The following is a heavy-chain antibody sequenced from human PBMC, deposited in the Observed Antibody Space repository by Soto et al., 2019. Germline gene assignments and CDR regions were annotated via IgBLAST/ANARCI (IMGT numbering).Heavy chain of an antibody. J-gene: IGHJ4*02. CDR3: AKIESRFFYDSTGYYPFDY. CDR2: LSGCGVST. D-gene: IGHD3-22*01. CDR1: GFPFSNYA. V-gene: IGHV3-23*01. Sequence: PGGSLRLSCVASGFPFSNYAMTWVRQAPGKGLEWVSALSGCGVSTYYADSVMGRFTISRDNSKNTVYLQMNSLRAEDTAVYYCAKIESRFFYDSTGYYPFDYWGQGTLVTVSS.